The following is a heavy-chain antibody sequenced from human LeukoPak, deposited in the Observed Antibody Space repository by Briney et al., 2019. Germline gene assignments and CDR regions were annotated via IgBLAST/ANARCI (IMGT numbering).Heavy chain of an antibody. CDR2: ISGGGTTT. V-gene: IGHV3-23*01. Sequence: GGSLRLSCEGSGLTFINFVMSWVRQVPGKGLVWDSSISGGGTTTFYADSVRGRFTISRGNSKNTLFLQMNSLRAEDSAVYYCARYFLSGTYYHFQHWGQGTLVAVSS. CDR1: GLTFINFV. CDR3: ARYFLSGTYYHFQH. J-gene: IGHJ4*02. D-gene: IGHD1-26*01.